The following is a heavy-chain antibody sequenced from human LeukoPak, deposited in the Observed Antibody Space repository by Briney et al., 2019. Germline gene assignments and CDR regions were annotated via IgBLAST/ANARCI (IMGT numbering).Heavy chain of an antibody. V-gene: IGHV3-30*04. D-gene: IGHD1-7*01. CDR3: ASNWNYHP. CDR2: ISYDGSNK. Sequence: GGSLRLSCAASGFTFSSYAMHWVRQAPGKGLEWVAVISYDGSNKYYADSVKGRFTISRDNAKNSLYLQMNSLRAEDTAVYYCASNWNYHPWGQGTLVTVSS. CDR1: GFTFSSYA. J-gene: IGHJ5*02.